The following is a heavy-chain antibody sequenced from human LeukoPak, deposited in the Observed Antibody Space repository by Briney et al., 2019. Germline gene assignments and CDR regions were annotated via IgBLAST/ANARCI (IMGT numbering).Heavy chain of an antibody. Sequence: PSETLSLTCAVYGGSFSGYYWSWIRQPPGKGLEWIGEINHSGSTNYNPSLKSRVTISVDTSKNQFSLKLSSVTAADTAVYYCARAYSGYDLNSYYYYYYYMDVWGKGTTVTVSS. CDR2: INHSGST. J-gene: IGHJ6*03. CDR3: ARAYSGYDLNSYYYYYYYMDV. D-gene: IGHD5-12*01. V-gene: IGHV4-34*01. CDR1: GGSFSGYY.